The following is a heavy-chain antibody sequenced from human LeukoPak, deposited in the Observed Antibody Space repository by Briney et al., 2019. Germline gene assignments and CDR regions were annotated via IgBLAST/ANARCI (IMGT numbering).Heavy chain of an antibody. CDR2: ISAYNGNA. D-gene: IGHD3-10*01. CDR3: ARALGRFGELYDAFDI. V-gene: IGHV1-18*01. Sequence: ASVKVSCKASGYTFSNYGITWVRLAPGRGLEWIGWISAYNGNANYAQNLQGRVTLTTDTSTTTAYMELRSLRSDDTAIYYCARALGRFGELYDAFDIWGQGTMVTVSS. J-gene: IGHJ3*02. CDR1: GYTFSNYG.